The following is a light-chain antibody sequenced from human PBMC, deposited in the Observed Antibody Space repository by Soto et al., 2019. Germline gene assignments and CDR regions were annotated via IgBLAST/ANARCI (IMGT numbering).Light chain of an antibody. CDR1: QSVSSN. V-gene: IGKV3-15*01. J-gene: IGKJ2*01. CDR2: GAS. CDR3: QQYNNWPPEYT. Sequence: EIVMTQSPATLSVSPGERAALSCRASQSVSSNLAWYQQKPGQSPRLLIYGASTRATGISARFSGSGSGTEFTLIISSLQSEDFAVYYCQQYNNWPPEYTFGQGTKLEIK.